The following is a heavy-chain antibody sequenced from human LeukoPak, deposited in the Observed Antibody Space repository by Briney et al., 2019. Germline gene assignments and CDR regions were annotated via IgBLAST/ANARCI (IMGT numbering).Heavy chain of an antibody. CDR1: GDSVSNGNYY. CDR2: IYYTGST. J-gene: IGHJ4*02. D-gene: IGHD3-10*01. Sequence: PSETLSLTCTVSGDSVSNGNYYWSWLRQPPGKALEWIGYIYYTGSTYYNPSLEGRVTISVDTSRNQFSVKLSSVIAADTAVYYCARPQNYYGSGDYWSQGTLVTVSS. V-gene: IGHV4-61*01. CDR3: ARPQNYYGSGDY.